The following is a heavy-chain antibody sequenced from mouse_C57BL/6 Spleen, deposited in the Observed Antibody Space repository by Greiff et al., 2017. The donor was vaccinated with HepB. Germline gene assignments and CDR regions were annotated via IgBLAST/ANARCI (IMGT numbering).Heavy chain of an antibody. J-gene: IGHJ2*01. V-gene: IGHV14-4*01. CDR2: IDPENGDT. CDR3: TKGYYFDY. CDR1: GFNIKDDY. Sequence: EVHLVESGAELVRPGASVKLSCTASGFNIKDDYMHWVKQRPEQGLEWIGWIDPENGDTEYASKFQGKATITADTSSNTAYLQLSSLTSEDTAVYYCTKGYYFDYWGQGTTLTVSS.